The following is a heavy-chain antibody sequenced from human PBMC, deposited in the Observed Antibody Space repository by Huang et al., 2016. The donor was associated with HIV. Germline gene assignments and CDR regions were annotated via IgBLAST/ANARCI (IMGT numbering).Heavy chain of an antibody. J-gene: IGHJ3*02. D-gene: IGHD3-22*01. V-gene: IGHV1-18*01. CDR2: ISAAMGGT. CDR3: ARDPKYHRIGYYRQRRGIDI. CDR1: GYTFTSYG. Sequence: QIQLMQSGPELKQPGASVKVSCKASGYTFTSYGITWVRQGTGQGPAGMGWISAAMGGTEYAQKCQGRVTLTTETSTNIAYMELRSLRSDETAKYYCARDPKYHRIGYYRQRRGIDIWGQGTMVIVSS.